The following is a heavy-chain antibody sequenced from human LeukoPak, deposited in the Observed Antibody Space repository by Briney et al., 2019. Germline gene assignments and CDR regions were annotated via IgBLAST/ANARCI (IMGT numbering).Heavy chain of an antibody. J-gene: IGHJ4*02. CDR3: AGLVTTDYYFDY. Sequence: ASVKVSCKASGGTFSSYAISWVRQVPGQGLEWMGRIIPIFGIANYAQKFQGRVTITADKSTSTAYMELSSLRSEDTAVYYCAGLVTTDYYFDYWGQGTLVTVSS. D-gene: IGHD4-11*01. CDR1: GGTFSSYA. V-gene: IGHV1-69*04. CDR2: IIPIFGIA.